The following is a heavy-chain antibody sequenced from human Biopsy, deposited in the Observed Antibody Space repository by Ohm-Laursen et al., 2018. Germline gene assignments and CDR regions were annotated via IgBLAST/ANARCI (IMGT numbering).Heavy chain of an antibody. V-gene: IGHV3-7*01. CDR3: ARDSGGGDSINGWYDALDL. CDR2: INKDGSVT. CDR1: GFTFSQYW. D-gene: IGHD2-8*01. J-gene: IGHJ3*01. Sequence: SLRLSCAAPGFTFSQYWMTWVRQSPGKGLEWVANINKDGSVTNYLDSVKGRFAVSRGNAKNSAYLQMNSLRTEDTAIYYCARDSGGGDSINGWYDALDLWGRGTTVTVSS.